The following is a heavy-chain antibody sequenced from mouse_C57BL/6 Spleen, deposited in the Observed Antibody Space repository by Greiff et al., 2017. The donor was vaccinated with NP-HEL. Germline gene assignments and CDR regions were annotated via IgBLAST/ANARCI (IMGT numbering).Heavy chain of an antibody. CDR3: ARWDYYGRSYDY. V-gene: IGHV1-4*01. CDR1: GYTFTSYT. D-gene: IGHD1-1*01. Sequence: QVQLKQSGAELARPGASVKMSCKASGYTFTSYTMHWVKQRPGQGLEWIGYINPSSGYTKYNQKFKDKATLTADKSSSTAYMQMSSLTSEDSAVDYCARWDYYGRSYDYWGQGTTLTVSS. J-gene: IGHJ2*01. CDR2: INPSSGYT.